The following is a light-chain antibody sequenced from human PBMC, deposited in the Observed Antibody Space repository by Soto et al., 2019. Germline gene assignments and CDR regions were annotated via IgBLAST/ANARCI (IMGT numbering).Light chain of an antibody. V-gene: IGKV1-39*01. CDR1: QTITTY. Sequence: DIQVTQSPSSLSASVGDRVTITCRASQTITTYLNWYQHKPGKAPKLLIYAAISLQSGVPSRLSGSGSGTDFTLTISSLQPEDFATYYCQQTYSTPHTFGQGTKVHI. CDR3: QQTYSTPHT. CDR2: AAI. J-gene: IGKJ2*01.